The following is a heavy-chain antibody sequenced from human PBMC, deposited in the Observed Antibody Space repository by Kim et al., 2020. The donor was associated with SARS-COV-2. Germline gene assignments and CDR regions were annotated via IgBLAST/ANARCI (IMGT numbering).Heavy chain of an antibody. CDR3: GDYHGAGSHYTY. D-gene: IGHD3-10*01. V-gene: IGHV3-23*05. J-gene: IGHJ4*02. Sequence: DHADSVKCRFTISRDNSKDMLYLQVNGLRAEYTAVYYCGDYHGAGSHYTYWGQGTLVTVSS.